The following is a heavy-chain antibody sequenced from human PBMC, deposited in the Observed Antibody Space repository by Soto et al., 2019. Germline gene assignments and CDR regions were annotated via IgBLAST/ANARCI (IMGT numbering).Heavy chain of an antibody. CDR1: GFTFSDYY. D-gene: IGHD6-13*01. CDR3: ARGYSSPPWDY. J-gene: IGHJ4*02. CDR2: ISSSSSYT. Sequence: QVQLVESGGGLVKPGGSLRLSCAASGFTFSDYYMSWIRQAPGKGLEWVSYISSSSSYTNYTDSVKGRFTISRDNAKNSLYLQMNSLRAEDTAVYYCARGYSSPPWDYWGQGTLVTVSS. V-gene: IGHV3-11*06.